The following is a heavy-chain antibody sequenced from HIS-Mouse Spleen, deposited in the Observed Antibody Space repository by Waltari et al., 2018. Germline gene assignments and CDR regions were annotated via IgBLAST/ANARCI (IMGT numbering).Heavy chain of an antibody. CDR3: AKASSGWLDY. Sequence: QVQLVESGGGVVQPGRSLGLACAASGFTFSSYGMPWVRQAPGKGLEWVAVISYDGSNKYYADSVKGRFTISRGNSKNTLYLQMNSLRAEDTAVYYCAKASSGWLDYWGQGTLVTVSS. J-gene: IGHJ4*02. V-gene: IGHV3-30*18. CDR2: ISYDGSNK. CDR1: GFTFSSYG. D-gene: IGHD6-19*01.